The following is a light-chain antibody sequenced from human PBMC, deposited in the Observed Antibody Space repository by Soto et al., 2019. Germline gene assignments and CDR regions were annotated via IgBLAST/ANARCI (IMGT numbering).Light chain of an antibody. Sequence: TQPACVSGSPGQSITISCSGTRSDIGSYNYVAWYQQFPGKTPKILIYGVSNRPSGVSSRFSGSKSGNTASLTISGLQAEDEADYYCISYTGSSTPYVFGSGTKVTV. CDR1: RSDIGSYNY. CDR3: ISYTGSSTPYV. V-gene: IGLV2-14*01. CDR2: GVS. J-gene: IGLJ1*01.